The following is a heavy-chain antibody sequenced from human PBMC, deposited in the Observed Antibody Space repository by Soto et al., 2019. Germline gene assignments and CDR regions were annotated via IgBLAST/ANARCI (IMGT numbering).Heavy chain of an antibody. CDR1: GGSISSSNW. V-gene: IGHV4-4*02. J-gene: IGHJ6*02. CDR2: IYHSGIT. Sequence: QVQLQESGPGLVKPSGTLSLTCAVSGGSISSSNWWSWVRQPPGKGLEWIGEIYHSGITNYNPSLMRRVTISVDKSKNQFALQRSSVTAADTAVYYCANSDSSSWYRPYYYYGMDVWGQGTTVTVSS. D-gene: IGHD6-13*01. CDR3: ANSDSSSWYRPYYYYGMDV.